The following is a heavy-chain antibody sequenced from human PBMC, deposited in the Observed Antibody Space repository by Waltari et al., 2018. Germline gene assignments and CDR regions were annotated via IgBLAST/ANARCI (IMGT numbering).Heavy chain of an antibody. D-gene: IGHD1-1*01. Sequence: QVQLVQSGAEVKKPGASVRVSCKASGYTFISYDINWVRQAPGQGLEWMGWINPDTGAGRFAQNCQDRVTMTRGTSETTAYMEISDLTSHDTAVYYCARGDNWNDRLDFWGQGTKVTVSS. CDR3: ARGDNWNDRLDF. J-gene: IGHJ3*01. V-gene: IGHV1-8*01. CDR1: GYTFISYD. CDR2: INPDTGAG.